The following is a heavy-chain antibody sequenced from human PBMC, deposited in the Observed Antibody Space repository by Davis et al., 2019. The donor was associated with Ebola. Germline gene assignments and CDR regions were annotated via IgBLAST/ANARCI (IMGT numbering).Heavy chain of an antibody. CDR2: INPSGGST. D-gene: IGHD1-26*01. V-gene: IGHV1-46*01. CDR1: GYTFTSYH. J-gene: IGHJ3*02. Sequence: ASVKVSCKASGYTFTSYHMHWVRQAPGQGLEWMGIINPSGGSTRYAQKFQGRVTMTRDTSTRTVYMELSSLRSEDTAVYYCAKAEGATTRDAFDIWGQGTMVTVSS. CDR3: AKAEGATTRDAFDI.